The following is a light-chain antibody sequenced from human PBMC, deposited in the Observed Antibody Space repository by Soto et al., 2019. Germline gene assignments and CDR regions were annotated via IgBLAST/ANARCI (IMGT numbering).Light chain of an antibody. V-gene: IGKV3-20*01. CDR3: QQYGSSPFT. CDR1: QSVSSSY. J-gene: IGKJ3*01. CDR2: GAS. Sequence: EMVMTQSPGTLSLSPGERATLSCRASQSVSSSYLAWYQQKPGQAPRLLIYGASSRATGMPDMFSGSGSGTDFTLTISRLAPEDFAVYFCQQYGSSPFTFGTGTKVDIK.